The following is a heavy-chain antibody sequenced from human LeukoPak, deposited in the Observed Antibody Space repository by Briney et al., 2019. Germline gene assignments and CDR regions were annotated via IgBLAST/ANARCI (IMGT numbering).Heavy chain of an antibody. D-gene: IGHD5-12*01. CDR2: IYSGGSI. Sequence: GGSLRLSCVVSGFTFSTSAMSWVRQAPGKGLEWVSVIYSGGSIYYADSVKGRFTISRDNSKNTLYLQMNSLRAEDTAVYYCAATLVDIVATTVYYYGMDVWGQGTTVTVSS. CDR3: AATLVDIVATTVYYYGMDV. CDR1: GFTFSTSA. V-gene: IGHV3-53*01. J-gene: IGHJ6*02.